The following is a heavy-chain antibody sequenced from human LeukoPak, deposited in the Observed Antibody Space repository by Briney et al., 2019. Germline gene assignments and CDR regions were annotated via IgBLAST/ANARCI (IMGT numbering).Heavy chain of an antibody. CDR3: AAMGGGGEAADYYYYGMDV. V-gene: IGHV4-59*08. CDR2: IYYSGST. J-gene: IGHJ6*02. D-gene: IGHD6-13*01. CDR1: GGSISSYY. Sequence: PSETLSLTCTVSGGSISSYYWSWIRQPPGKGLEWIGYIYYSGSTNYNPSLKSRVTISVDTSKNQFSLKLSSVTAADTAVYYCAAMGGGGEAADYYYYGMDVWGQGTTVTVSS.